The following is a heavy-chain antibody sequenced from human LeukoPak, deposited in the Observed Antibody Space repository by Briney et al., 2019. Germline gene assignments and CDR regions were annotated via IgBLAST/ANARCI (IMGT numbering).Heavy chain of an antibody. Sequence: SETLSLTCTVSGGSISTYNYYWGWIRQPPGRGLEWIGSFFHSGSYNPSLKSRVTISKDTSRNQFSLTLNSVTAADTAVYYCANYVVGTMAAIWGQGTMVTVSS. J-gene: IGHJ3*02. CDR3: ANYVVGTMAAI. CDR1: GGSISTYNYY. D-gene: IGHD5-12*01. V-gene: IGHV4-39*07. CDR2: FFHSG.